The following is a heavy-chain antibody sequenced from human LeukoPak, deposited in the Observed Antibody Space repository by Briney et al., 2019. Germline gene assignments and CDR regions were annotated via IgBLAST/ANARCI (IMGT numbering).Heavy chain of an antibody. Sequence: SETLSLTCTVSGGSISSGDYYWSWIRQPPGKGLEWIGYIYYSGSTYYNPSPKSRVTISVDTSKNQFSLKLSSVTAADTAVYYCARGSKTAYYDFWSGYPTIYFDYWGQGTLVTVSS. CDR2: IYYSGST. CDR1: GGSISSGDYY. J-gene: IGHJ4*02. CDR3: ARGSKTAYYDFWSGYPTIYFDY. D-gene: IGHD3-3*01. V-gene: IGHV4-30-4*01.